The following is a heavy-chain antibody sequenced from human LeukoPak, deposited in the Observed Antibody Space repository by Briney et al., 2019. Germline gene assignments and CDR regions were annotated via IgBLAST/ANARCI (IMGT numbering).Heavy chain of an antibody. J-gene: IGHJ4*02. Sequence: SETLSLTCTVSGGSVSGYYWSWIRRPPGRGLEWIGYILYSGTTLYSPSLKSRVTMSVDTSENQFSLKLSSVTAADTAVYYCARHDVVPVIRRGFDFWGQGILVTVSS. V-gene: IGHV4-59*08. CDR2: ILYSGTT. CDR3: ARHDVVPVIRRGFDF. D-gene: IGHD2-21*02. CDR1: GGSVSGYY.